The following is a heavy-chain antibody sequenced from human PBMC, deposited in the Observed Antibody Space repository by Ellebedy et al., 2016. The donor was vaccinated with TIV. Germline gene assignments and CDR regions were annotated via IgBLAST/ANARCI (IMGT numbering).Heavy chain of an antibody. CDR3: VKARDGGGSVDY. V-gene: IGHV3-66*01. CDR2: IHSSGRT. Sequence: PGGSLRLSCAASGFTVSYNQMSWVRQAPGKGLEWVSVIHSSGRTHYADSVKGRFTISRTHSKNTLYLQVDNLRAEDTAVYYCVKARDGGGSVDYWGQGTLVTVSS. D-gene: IGHD5-24*01. J-gene: IGHJ4*02. CDR1: GFTVSYNQ.